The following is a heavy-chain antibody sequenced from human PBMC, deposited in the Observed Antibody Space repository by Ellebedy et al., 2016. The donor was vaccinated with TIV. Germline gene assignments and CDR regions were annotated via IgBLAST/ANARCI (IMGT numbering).Heavy chain of an antibody. CDR3: AKGTLSVPAADDY. D-gene: IGHD2-2*01. CDR1: GFTFRGVA. Sequence: LSLTCXASGFTFRGVAMTWVRQALGKGLQWVSSIRSFDDSTYYADSVKGRFTISRDNSKNTLYLQMNSLREEDTAVYYCAKGTLSVPAADDYWGQGTLVTVSS. V-gene: IGHV3-23*01. CDR2: IRSFDDST. J-gene: IGHJ4*02.